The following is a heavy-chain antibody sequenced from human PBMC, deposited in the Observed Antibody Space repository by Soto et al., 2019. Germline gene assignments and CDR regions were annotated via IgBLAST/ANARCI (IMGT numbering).Heavy chain of an antibody. J-gene: IGHJ4*02. V-gene: IGHV4-39*01. D-gene: IGHD3-3*01. CDR3: ASQVQYYDFWSGYPDY. CDR2: IYYSGST. Sequence: SETLSLTCTVSGGSISSSSYYWGWIRQPPGKGLEWIGSIYYSGSTYYNPSLKSRVTISVDTSKNQFSLKLSSVTAADTAVYYCASQVQYYDFWSGYPDYWRQGTLVTVSS. CDR1: GGSISSSSYY.